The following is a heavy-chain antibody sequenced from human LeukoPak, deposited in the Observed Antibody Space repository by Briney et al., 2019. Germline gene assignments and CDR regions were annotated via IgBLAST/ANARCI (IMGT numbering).Heavy chain of an antibody. V-gene: IGHV3-15*01. CDR3: ATPGRIPEAANWFDP. CDR1: GFTFPNAW. J-gene: IGHJ5*02. CDR2: IKSRTDGGTT. Sequence: GGSLRLSCAASGFTFPNAWMSWLRQAPGKGLEWVGHIKSRTDGGTTDYAAPVKGRFTISRDDTENTLYLQMNSLKTEDTAVYYCATPGRIPEAANWFDPWGQGTLVTVSS. D-gene: IGHD6-13*01.